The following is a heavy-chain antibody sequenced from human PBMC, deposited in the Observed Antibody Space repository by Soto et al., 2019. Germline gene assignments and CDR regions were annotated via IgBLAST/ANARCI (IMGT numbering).Heavy chain of an antibody. CDR2: LYNAGSA. CDR1: GFTVSSYH. V-gene: IGHV3-66*04. J-gene: IGHJ4*02. CDR3: AKRRPYSSSWYEDY. Sequence: LRLSCAASGFTVSSYHMSWVRQAPGQGLEWVSVLYNAGSADYADSVKGRFTISSDNSKNTLYLQMNSLRAEDTAVYYCAKRRPYSSSWYEDYWGQGTLVTVSS. D-gene: IGHD6-13*01.